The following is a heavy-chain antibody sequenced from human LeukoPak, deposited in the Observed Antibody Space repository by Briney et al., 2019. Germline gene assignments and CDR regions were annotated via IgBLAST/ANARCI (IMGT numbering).Heavy chain of an antibody. CDR3: ASKRWLQSSFDY. D-gene: IGHD5-24*01. Sequence: SGGSLRLSCAAFGFTVSVNYMSWVRQAPGKGLECVSVIYSGGNTYYADSVKGRFTISRDNSKNTLYLQMNSLRAEDTAVYYCASKRWLQSSFDYWGQGTLVTVSS. CDR1: GFTVSVNY. CDR2: IYSGGNT. J-gene: IGHJ4*02. V-gene: IGHV3-66*01.